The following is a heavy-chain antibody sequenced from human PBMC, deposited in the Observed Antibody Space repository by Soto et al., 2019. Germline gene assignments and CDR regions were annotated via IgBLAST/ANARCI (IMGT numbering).Heavy chain of an antibody. CDR2: IYPGDSDT. D-gene: IGHD3-3*01. CDR1: GYSFTSYW. J-gene: IGHJ5*02. V-gene: IGHV5-51*01. Sequence: GESLKISCKGSGYSFTSYWIGWVRQMPGKGLEWMGIIYPGDSDTRYSPSFQGQVTISADKSISTAYLQWSSLKASDTAMYYCARLGFWSGYGDPTLPNNWFDPWGQGTLVTGSS. CDR3: ARLGFWSGYGDPTLPNNWFDP.